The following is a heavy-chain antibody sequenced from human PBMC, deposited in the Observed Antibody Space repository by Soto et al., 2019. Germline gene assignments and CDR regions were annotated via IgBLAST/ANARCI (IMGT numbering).Heavy chain of an antibody. V-gene: IGHV4-4*02. D-gene: IGHD4-17*01. J-gene: IGHJ4*02. CDR2: IYHSGSA. Sequence: SETLSLTCADSGYSIISTNWWSWVRQPPGKGLEWIGEIYHSGSANYNPSLKSRVTISVDKSKNQFSLNLRSMTAADTALYYCARVHNLVTTISALDSWGQGTLVTVSS. CDR3: ARVHNLVTTISALDS. CDR1: GYSIISTNW.